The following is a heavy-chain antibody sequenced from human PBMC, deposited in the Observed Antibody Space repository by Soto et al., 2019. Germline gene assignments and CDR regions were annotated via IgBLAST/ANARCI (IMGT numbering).Heavy chain of an antibody. V-gene: IGHV1-69*02. Sequence: QVQLVQSGTEVKKPGSSVKVSCKASGGTFRNYPINWVRQAPGQGLEWMGSIFPLTDIPDYAQNFQARLTISADKXASTAYMLLSNLTSVATAMYFCARCPLVVLNYFAPWGKGALVTVSS. CDR3: ARCPLVVLNYFAP. CDR2: IFPLTDIP. J-gene: IGHJ5*02. CDR1: GGTFRNYP. D-gene: IGHD1-7*01.